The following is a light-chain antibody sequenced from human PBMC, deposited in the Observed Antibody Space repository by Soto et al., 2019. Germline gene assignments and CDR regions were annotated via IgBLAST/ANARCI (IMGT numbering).Light chain of an antibody. V-gene: IGKV3-20*01. Sequence: EIVLTQSPGTLSLSPGERATLSCRASQSVSSNLAWYQQKPGQAPRLLIHDASARATGIPARFSGSGSGTDFTLTISRLEPEDFAVYYCQQYGSSPWTFGQGTKVDIK. CDR1: QSVSSN. CDR3: QQYGSSPWT. CDR2: DAS. J-gene: IGKJ1*01.